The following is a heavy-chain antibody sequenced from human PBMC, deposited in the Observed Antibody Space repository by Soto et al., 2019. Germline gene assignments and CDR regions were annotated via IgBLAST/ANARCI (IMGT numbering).Heavy chain of an antibody. D-gene: IGHD2-21*02. V-gene: IGHV4-30-4*08. J-gene: IGHJ6*02. CDR1: GGSISYEYYH. CDR3: AREDDGGDRDYYGLDV. Sequence: QVQLQQSGPGLVKPSQTLSLTCSVSGGSISYEYYHWTWIRQSPGKGLEWIGYIHYSGSIMYNPSFKSRVTISVDTSTNQFSLQLSSVTAADTAVYFCAREDDGGDRDYYGLDVWGQGTTVTVSS. CDR2: IHYSGSI.